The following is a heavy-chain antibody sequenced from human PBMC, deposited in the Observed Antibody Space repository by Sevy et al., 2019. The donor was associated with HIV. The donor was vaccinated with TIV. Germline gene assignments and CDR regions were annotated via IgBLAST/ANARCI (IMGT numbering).Heavy chain of an antibody. CDR2: IYISGST. D-gene: IGHD2-15*01. Sequence: SETLSLTCTVSGGSISDYYWTWIRQPAGKGLEWLGRIYISGSTEYNPSLKSRVSMSLDTSTNTFSLKLTSMTAADTAVYYCARGPQSCNSVSCYSALSWGQGILVTVSS. CDR1: GGSISDYY. CDR3: ARGPQSCNSVSCYSALS. J-gene: IGHJ4*02. V-gene: IGHV4-4*07.